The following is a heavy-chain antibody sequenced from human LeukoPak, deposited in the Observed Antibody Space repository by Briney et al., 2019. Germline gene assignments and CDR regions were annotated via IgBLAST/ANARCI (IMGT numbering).Heavy chain of an antibody. CDR1: GYTFTSYY. CDR3: ARVRYCSGGSCYRFDY. J-gene: IGHJ4*02. V-gene: IGHV1-46*01. D-gene: IGHD2-15*01. CDR2: INPSGGST. Sequence: ASVKVSCKASGYTFTSYYMHWVRQAPGQGLEWMGIINPSGGSTSYAQKFQGRVTMTRDMSTSTAYMELSRLRSDDTAVYYCARVRYCSGGSCYRFDYWGQGTLVTVSS.